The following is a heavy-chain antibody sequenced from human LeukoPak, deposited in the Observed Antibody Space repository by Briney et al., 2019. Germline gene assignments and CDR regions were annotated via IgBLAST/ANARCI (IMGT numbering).Heavy chain of an antibody. V-gene: IGHV4-59*11. CDR1: GGSISSHY. CDR3: ARDSMATIFDY. Sequence: SETLSLICTVSGGSISSHYWSWIRQPPGKGLERIGYIDYSGSTNYNRSLKSRATISVDTSKNQCSLKLSSVTAADTAVYYCARDSMATIFDYWGQGTLVTGSS. CDR2: IDYSGST. J-gene: IGHJ4*02. D-gene: IGHD5-24*01.